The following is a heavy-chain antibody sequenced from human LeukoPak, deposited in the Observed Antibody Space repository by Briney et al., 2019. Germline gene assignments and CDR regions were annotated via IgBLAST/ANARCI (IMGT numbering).Heavy chain of an antibody. J-gene: IGHJ6*02. CDR3: XXXXXXXXXXYYYYGMDV. CDR1: GGSISSYY. CDR2: IYYRGST. V-gene: IGHV4-59*08. Sequence: SETLSLTCTVSGGSISSYYWSWIRQPPGKGLEWIGYIYYRGSTNYNPSLKSRVTISVDTSKNQFSLKLSSVTAADTAVYYCXXXXXXXXXXYYYYGMDVWGQGTTVTVSS.